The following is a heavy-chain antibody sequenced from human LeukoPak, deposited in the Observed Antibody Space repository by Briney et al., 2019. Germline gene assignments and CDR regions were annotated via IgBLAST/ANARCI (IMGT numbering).Heavy chain of an antibody. J-gene: IGHJ4*02. CDR3: ARDLGEYSREYYFDY. CDR1: GYTLTELS. D-gene: IGHD6-6*01. CDR2: FDPEDGET. V-gene: IGHV1-24*01. Sequence: GASVKVSCKVSGYTLTELSMHWVRQAPGKGLEWMGGFDPEDGETIYAQKFQGRVTITTDESTSTAYMELSSLRSEDTAVYYCARDLGEYSREYYFDYWGQGTLVTVSS.